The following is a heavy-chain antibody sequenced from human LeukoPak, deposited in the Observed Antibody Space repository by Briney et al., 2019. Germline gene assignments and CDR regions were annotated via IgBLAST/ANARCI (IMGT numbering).Heavy chain of an antibody. Sequence: AGGSLKLSRAASGFTVSKNYMSWVRQAPGKGLEWVSVIYSGGSTYYADSVKGRFTISRDSSKNTLYLQMNSLRAEDTAVYYCARDSLGMSTLDSWGQGTLVTVSS. CDR2: IYSGGST. CDR3: ARDSLGMSTLDS. V-gene: IGHV3-53*01. CDR1: GFTVSKNY. D-gene: IGHD5/OR15-5a*01. J-gene: IGHJ4*02.